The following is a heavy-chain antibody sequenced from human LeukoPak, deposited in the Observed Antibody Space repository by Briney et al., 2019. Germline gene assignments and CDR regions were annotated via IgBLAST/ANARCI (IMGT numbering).Heavy chain of an antibody. CDR2: VYHGGSS. J-gene: IGHJ4*02. CDR3: ARRVGSSDCFDY. D-gene: IGHD6-6*01. Sequence: SETLSLTCTVSGYSISSGFYWGWIRQPPGKGLEWIGNVYHGGSSYYNPSLKSRVTISVDTSKNQFSLNLYSVTAADTAVYHCARRVGSSDCFDYWGQGTLVTVSS. V-gene: IGHV4-38-2*02. CDR1: GYSISSGFY.